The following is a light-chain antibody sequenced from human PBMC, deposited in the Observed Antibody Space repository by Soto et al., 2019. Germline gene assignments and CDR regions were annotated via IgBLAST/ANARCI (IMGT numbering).Light chain of an antibody. J-gene: IGKJ5*01. CDR1: QSVGPY. Sequence: EVVLTQSPATLSLSPGEGATLSCRASQSVGPYLSWYQQKPGQAPRLLIFDASKRATGIPARFSGSGYGTEFTLTISSLEAEDLAVYYCQQLTNVLITFGQGTRLEI. CDR2: DAS. V-gene: IGKV3-11*01. CDR3: QQLTNVLIT.